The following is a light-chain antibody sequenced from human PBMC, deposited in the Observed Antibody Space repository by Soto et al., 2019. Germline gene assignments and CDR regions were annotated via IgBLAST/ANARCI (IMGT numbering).Light chain of an antibody. Sequence: EIVFTHSACTLSLSQGERATLSCRASQSVSSSFLAWYQQKVGQAPRLLIYDASNRAAGIPARFSGSGSGTDFTLTISRLEPEDFAVYYCHHYGGSPITFGQGTRLEIK. CDR2: DAS. J-gene: IGKJ5*01. CDR1: QSVSSSF. CDR3: HHYGGSPIT. V-gene: IGKV3-20*01.